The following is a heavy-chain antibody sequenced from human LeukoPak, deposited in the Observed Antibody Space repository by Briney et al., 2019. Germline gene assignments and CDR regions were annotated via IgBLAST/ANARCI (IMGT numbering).Heavy chain of an antibody. CDR2: INHSGST. J-gene: IGHJ6*02. D-gene: IGHD1-7*01. V-gene: IGHV4-34*01. CDR1: GGSFSGYY. CDR3: ARHDSWNYSGYYYYYGMDV. Sequence: KSSETLSLTCAVYGGSFSGYYWSWIRQPPGKRLEWIGEINHSGSTNYNPSLESRVTISVDTSKNQFSLKLSSVTAADTAVYYCARHDSWNYSGYYYYYGMDVWGQGTTVTVSS.